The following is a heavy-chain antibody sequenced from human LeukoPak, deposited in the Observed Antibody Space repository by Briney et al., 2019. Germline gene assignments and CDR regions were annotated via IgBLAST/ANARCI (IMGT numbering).Heavy chain of an antibody. CDR2: ISAYNGNT. D-gene: IGHD3-10*01. V-gene: IGHV1-18*01. CDR1: GYTFTSYG. J-gene: IGHJ4*02. Sequence: ASVKVSCKASGYTFTSYGISWVRQAPGQGLEWMGWISAYNGNTNYAQKLQGRVTMTTDTSTSTAYMELRSLRSDDTAVYYCARAGYYGSGSPLIDYWGQGTLVTVSS. CDR3: ARAGYYGSGSPLIDY.